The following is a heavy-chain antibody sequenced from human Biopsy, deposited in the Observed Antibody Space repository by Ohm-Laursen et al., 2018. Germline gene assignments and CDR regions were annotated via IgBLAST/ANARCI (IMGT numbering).Heavy chain of an antibody. CDR1: RGSISSDY. Sequence: PSQTLSRTCTVSRGSISSDYWSWIRQTPGQGLEWFRYIYYSGSTNYNPSLKSRVTISVDTSKNQFPLRLNSVTAADTAVYYCARATNSTGWPYYYFYGMDVWGQGTTVTVSS. J-gene: IGHJ6*02. CDR2: IYYSGST. V-gene: IGHV4-59*01. CDR3: ARATNSTGWPYYYFYGMDV. D-gene: IGHD2/OR15-2a*01.